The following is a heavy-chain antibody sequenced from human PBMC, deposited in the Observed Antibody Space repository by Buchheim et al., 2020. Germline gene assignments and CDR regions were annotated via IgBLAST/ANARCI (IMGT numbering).Heavy chain of an antibody. V-gene: IGHV3-74*01. CDR1: GFTFSNFW. J-gene: IGHJ4*02. D-gene: IGHD3-10*01. Sequence: EVQLVESGGGLVQSGGSLSLSCAASGFTFSNFWMHWVRQDPGNGLVWVSRSDPDETYTDHADSVKGRFTISRDDATTTMYLQMNGLRAEDTGVYYCVRGSNDWVGVDYWGQGAL. CDR3: VRGSNDWVGVDY. CDR2: SDPDETYT.